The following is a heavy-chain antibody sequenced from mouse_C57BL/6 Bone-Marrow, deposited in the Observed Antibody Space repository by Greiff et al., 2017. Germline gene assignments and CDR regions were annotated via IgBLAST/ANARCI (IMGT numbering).Heavy chain of an antibody. J-gene: IGHJ2*01. CDR1: GYSFTDYE. Sequence: VQLQQSGPELVRPGASVTLSCKASGYSFTDYEMHWVKQTHLHGLEWIGAIDPDTGGTASNQKFKGKAILTADQSSSTAYMVLRSLTSEDSAVYYCTRGIYAYYFDYWGQGTTLTVSS. CDR2: IDPDTGGT. V-gene: IGHV1-15*01. D-gene: IGHD2-3*01. CDR3: TRGIYAYYFDY.